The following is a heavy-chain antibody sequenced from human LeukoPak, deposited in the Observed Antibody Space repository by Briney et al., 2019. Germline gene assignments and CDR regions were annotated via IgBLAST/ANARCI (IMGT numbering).Heavy chain of an antibody. Sequence: PGGSLRLSCAASGFTFSSYEMNWVRQAPGKGLEWVSYISSSGSTIYYADSVKGRFTISRDNAKNSLYLQMNSLRAEDTAVYYCAREGGEFGSGSYYKDYYYYMDVWGKGTTVTISS. CDR3: AREGGEFGSGSYYKDYYYYMDV. V-gene: IGHV3-48*03. CDR1: GFTFSSYE. CDR2: ISSSGSTI. D-gene: IGHD3-10*01. J-gene: IGHJ6*03.